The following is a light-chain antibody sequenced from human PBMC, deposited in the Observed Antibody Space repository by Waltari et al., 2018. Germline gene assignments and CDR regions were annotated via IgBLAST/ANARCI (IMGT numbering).Light chain of an antibody. V-gene: IGLV2-23*02. CDR2: EVI. J-gene: IGLJ3*02. CDR3: CSYVQKDIWL. Sequence: QSALTQPASVSGAPGQSITISCSAVNGLGGKSDFVSWYQHHPGKVPKLLIYEVIKRPPDISDRFTGSKSGNTASLSISGLQADDEADYYCCSYVQKDIWLFGRGTKVTVL. CDR1: NGLGGKSDF.